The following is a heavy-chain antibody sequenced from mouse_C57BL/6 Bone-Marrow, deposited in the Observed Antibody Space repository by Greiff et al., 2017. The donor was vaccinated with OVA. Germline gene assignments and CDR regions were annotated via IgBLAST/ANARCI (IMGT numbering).Heavy chain of an antibody. Sequence: EVQLVESEGGLVQPGSSMKLSCTASGFTFSDYYMAWVRQVPEKGLEWVANINYDGSSTYYLDSLKSRFIISRDNAKNILYLRMSSLKSEDTATYYCARDLWYFDVWGTGTTVTVSS. CDR1: GFTFSDYY. CDR3: ARDLWYFDV. V-gene: IGHV5-16*01. J-gene: IGHJ1*03. CDR2: INYDGSST.